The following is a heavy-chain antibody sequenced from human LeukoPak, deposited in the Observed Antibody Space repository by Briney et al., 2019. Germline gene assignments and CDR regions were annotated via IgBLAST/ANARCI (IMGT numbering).Heavy chain of an antibody. V-gene: IGHV4-39*01. CDR2: IYYSGST. CDR1: GGSISSSSYY. J-gene: IGHJ4*02. Sequence: SETLSLTCTVSGGSISSSSYYWGWIRQPPGKGLEWIGSIYYSGSTYYNPSLKSRVTISVDTSKNQFSLKLSSVTAADTAVYYCAGGRGWYLGYWGQGTLVTVSS. CDR3: AGGRGWYLGY. D-gene: IGHD6-19*01.